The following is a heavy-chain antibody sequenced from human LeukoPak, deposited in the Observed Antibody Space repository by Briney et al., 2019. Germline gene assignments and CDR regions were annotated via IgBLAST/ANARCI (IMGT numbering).Heavy chain of an antibody. CDR2: TNHSGST. CDR1: GGSFSGYY. Sequence: SETLSLTCAVYGGSFSGYYWSWIPQPPGLGREWIGETNHSGSTDYNPSLKSRVTISVDTSKTEFSLKLSSVTAADTAVYYCAREGSSGYYGMDVWGQGTTVTVSS. V-gene: IGHV4-34*01. CDR3: AREGSSGYYGMDV. J-gene: IGHJ6*02. D-gene: IGHD3-10*01.